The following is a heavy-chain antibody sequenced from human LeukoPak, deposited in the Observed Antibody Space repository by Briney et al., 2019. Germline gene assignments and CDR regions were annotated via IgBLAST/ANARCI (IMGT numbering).Heavy chain of an antibody. D-gene: IGHD6-6*01. V-gene: IGHV4-59*01. CDR1: GGSISSYY. CDR2: IYYSGST. CDR3: ASSMGSSSRFDY. J-gene: IGHJ4*02. Sequence: SETLSLTCTVSGGSISSYYWSWIRQPPGKGLEWIGYIYYSGSTDYNPSLKSRVTISVDTSKNQFSLKLSSVTAADTAVYYCASSMGSSSRFDYWGQGTLVTVSS.